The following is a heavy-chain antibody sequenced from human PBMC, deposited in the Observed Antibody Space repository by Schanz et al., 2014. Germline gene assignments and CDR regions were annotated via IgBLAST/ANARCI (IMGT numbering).Heavy chain of an antibody. CDR3: ARDRDAGGYDS. Sequence: EVQLVESGGGLVQPGGSLRLSCAVSGFSVSTNYMSWARQAPGKGLEWVSYISSVGISKYYADSVKGRFTISRDNAKNSVYLQMHSLRAEDTALYYCARDRDAGGYDSWGQGTLVTVSS. J-gene: IGHJ5*01. CDR2: ISSVGISK. V-gene: IGHV3-48*04. CDR1: GFSVSTNY. D-gene: IGHD2-8*02.